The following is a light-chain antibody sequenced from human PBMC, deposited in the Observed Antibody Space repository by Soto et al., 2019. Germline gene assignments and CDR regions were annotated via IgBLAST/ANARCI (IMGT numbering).Light chain of an antibody. CDR2: GGS. CDR3: QDYGTSHPWT. V-gene: IGKV3-20*01. J-gene: IGKJ1*01. Sequence: EVVLTQSPGALSLSPGEGVTLSCRASQNIRGNELAWYRQKRGQAPRLLMYGGSTGADGIPDRFSGRGTGTNFTLTISRLEPEDSAVYYCQDYGTSHPWTFGQGTKLEIK. CDR1: QNIRGNE.